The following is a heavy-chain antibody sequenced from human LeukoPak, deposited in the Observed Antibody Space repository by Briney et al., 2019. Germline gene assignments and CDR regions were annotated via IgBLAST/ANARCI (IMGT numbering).Heavy chain of an antibody. V-gene: IGHV5-51*01. D-gene: IGHD5-24*01. CDR2: IYPGDSDT. Sequence: GESLKISCKGSGYSFTSYWIGWVRQMPGKGLEWMGIIYPGDSDTRYSPSFQGQVTISADKSISTAYLQCSSLKASDTAMYYCARHPRRDGYNWDYWGQGTLVTVSS. J-gene: IGHJ4*02. CDR1: GYSFTSYW. CDR3: ARHPRRDGYNWDY.